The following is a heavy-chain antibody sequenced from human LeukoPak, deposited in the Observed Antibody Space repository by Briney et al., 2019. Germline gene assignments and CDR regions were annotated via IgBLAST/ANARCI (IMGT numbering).Heavy chain of an antibody. J-gene: IGHJ4*02. CDR1: GFTFTNSA. CDR2: IVVASGNT. Sequence: SVKVSCKASGFTFTNSAMQWVRQARGQRLEWIGWIVVASGNTKYAQKFQERVTITRDMSTSTAYMELSSLSPEDTAVYYCAAAPIEMQQRGFDYWGQGTLVAVSS. D-gene: IGHD5-24*01. CDR3: AAAPIEMQQRGFDY. V-gene: IGHV1-58*02.